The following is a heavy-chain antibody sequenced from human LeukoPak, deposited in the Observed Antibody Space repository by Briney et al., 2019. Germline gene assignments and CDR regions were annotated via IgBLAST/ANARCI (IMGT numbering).Heavy chain of an antibody. CDR2: INHSGST. CDR3: ARVGKSSSWYNWFDP. D-gene: IGHD6-13*01. CDR1: GGSFSGYY. Sequence: PSETLSLTXAVYGGSFSGYYWSWIRQPPGKGLEWIGEINHSGSTNYNPSLKSRVTISVDTSKNQFSLKLSSVTAADTAVYYCARVGKSSSWYNWFDPWGQGTLVTVSS. V-gene: IGHV4-34*01. J-gene: IGHJ5*02.